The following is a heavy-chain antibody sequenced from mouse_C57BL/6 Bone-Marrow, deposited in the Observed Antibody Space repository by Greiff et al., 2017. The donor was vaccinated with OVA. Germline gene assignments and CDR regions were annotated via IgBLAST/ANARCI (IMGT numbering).Heavy chain of an antibody. D-gene: IGHD1-1*02. J-gene: IGHJ4*01. Sequence: EVKLQESGGGLVQPGESLKLSCESNEYEFPSHDMSWVRKTPEKRLELVAAINSDGGSTYYPDTMERRFIISRDNTKKTLYLQMSSLRSEDTALDYCARQRWDYAMDYWGQGTSVTVSS. CDR3: ARQRWDYAMDY. CDR2: INSDGGST. CDR1: EYEFPSHD. V-gene: IGHV5-2*01.